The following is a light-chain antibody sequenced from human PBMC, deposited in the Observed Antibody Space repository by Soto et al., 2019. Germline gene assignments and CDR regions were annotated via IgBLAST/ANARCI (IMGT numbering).Light chain of an antibody. CDR2: EVS. V-gene: IGLV2-14*01. J-gene: IGLJ1*01. CDR3: SSHTSSSTLYV. Sequence: QSALTQPASVSGSPGQSITISCAGTSSDIGGYNYVSWYQPHPGKAPKVMIYEVSNRPSGVSNRFSGSKSGNTASLTISGRQAEDEADYYCSSHTSSSTLYVFGTGTKLTVL. CDR1: SSDIGGYNY.